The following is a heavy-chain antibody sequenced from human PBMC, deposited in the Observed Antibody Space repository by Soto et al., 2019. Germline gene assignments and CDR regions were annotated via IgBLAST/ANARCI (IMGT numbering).Heavy chain of an antibody. CDR1: GYTFSNYG. J-gene: IGHJ1*01. CDR2: ISAHNGNT. D-gene: IGHD2-15*01. Sequence: QVHLVQSGAELKKPGASVKVSCKASGYTFSNYGVSWVRRAPGHGLEWVGWISAHNGNTNYAQNFQGRVTMTTETSTSTAYMELRSLRSDDTAVYYCASTVLDCSGGSCYFLQYFHHWGQGTLVTVFS. CDR3: ASTVLDCSGGSCYFLQYFHH. V-gene: IGHV1-18*01.